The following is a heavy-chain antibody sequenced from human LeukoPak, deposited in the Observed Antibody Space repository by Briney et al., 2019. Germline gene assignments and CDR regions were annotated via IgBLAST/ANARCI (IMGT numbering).Heavy chain of an antibody. V-gene: IGHV3-30*01. CDR1: GFTFSNYT. CDR2: TSYDGSNI. Sequence: PGGSLRLSCAASGFTFSNYTMHWVRQAPGKGLEWVAVTSYDGSNIYYADSVKGRFTISRDNSKSTLYLQMNSLRAGDTAVYYCARVGGYGRRYFDYWGQGTLVTVSS. J-gene: IGHJ4*02. D-gene: IGHD5-12*01. CDR3: ARVGGYGRRYFDY.